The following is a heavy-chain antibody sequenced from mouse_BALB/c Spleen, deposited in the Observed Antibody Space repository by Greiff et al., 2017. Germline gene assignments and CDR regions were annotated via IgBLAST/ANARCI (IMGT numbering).Heavy chain of an antibody. V-gene: IGHV14-1*02. J-gene: IGHJ4*01. CDR3: ARHYDRAMDY. CDR1: GFNIKDYY. D-gene: IGHD1-1*01. CDR2: IDPENGNT. Sequence: EVQLQQSGAELVRPGALVKLSCKASGFNIKDYYMHWVKQRPEQGLEWIGWIDPENGNTIYDPKFQGKASITADTSSNTAYLQLSSLTSEDTAVYYCARHYDRAMDYWGKGTSVTVSS.